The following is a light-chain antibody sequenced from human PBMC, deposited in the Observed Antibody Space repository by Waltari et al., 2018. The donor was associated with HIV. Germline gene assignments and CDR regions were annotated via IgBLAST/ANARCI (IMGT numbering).Light chain of an antibody. CDR3: AAWDDSLSRLV. CDR1: SSNIGSNY. Sequence: QSVLTQPPSASGTPGQRVTISCSGSSSNIGSNYVYWYQQLAGTAPKLLVYRNNQRPSGVPDQFTGSDSGTSASVAISGHRSGDEADYYCAAWDDSLSRLVFGGGTKLTVL. V-gene: IGLV1-47*01. CDR2: RNN. J-gene: IGLJ2*01.